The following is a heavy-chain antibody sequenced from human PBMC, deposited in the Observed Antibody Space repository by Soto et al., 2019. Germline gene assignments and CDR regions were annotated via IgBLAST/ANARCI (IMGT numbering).Heavy chain of an antibody. V-gene: IGHV1-18*01. J-gene: IGHJ4*02. Sequence: GASVKVSCKASGYTFTRSGISWVRQAPGQGPEWMGWISSYNGDTNYAQTFQGRVTMTTDTSTSTAYMELRSLRSDDTAVYYCAREMVRGVGSDYWGQGTLVTVS. CDR2: ISSYNGDT. CDR3: AREMVRGVGSDY. D-gene: IGHD3-10*01. CDR1: GYTFTRSG.